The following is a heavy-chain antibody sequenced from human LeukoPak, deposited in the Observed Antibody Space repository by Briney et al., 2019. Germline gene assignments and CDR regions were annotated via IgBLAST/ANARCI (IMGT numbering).Heavy chain of an antibody. D-gene: IGHD4-11*01. Sequence: SETLSLTCAVSAGSISSSYWSWIRQPPGKGLEWIGYIYYSGSTNYNPSLKSRVTISVDTSKNQFSLKLNSVTAADTAVYYCARQGPLTTAVTTRTNPFDYWGQGTLVTVSS. CDR2: IYYSGST. J-gene: IGHJ4*02. CDR3: ARQGPLTTAVTTRTNPFDY. CDR1: AGSISSSY. V-gene: IGHV4-59*08.